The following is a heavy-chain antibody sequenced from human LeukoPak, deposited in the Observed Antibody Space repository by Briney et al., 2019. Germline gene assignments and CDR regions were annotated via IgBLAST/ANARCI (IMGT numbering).Heavy chain of an antibody. CDR2: ISSSGSDT. V-gene: IGHV3-21*04. Sequence: PGGSLRLSCAASGFTFSSYAMSWVRQAPGKGLEWVSYISSSGSDTDYADSVKGRFTISRDNAKNSLFLQMNSLRAEDTAVYYCARGHHGMEVWGRGTTVTVSS. J-gene: IGHJ6*02. CDR1: GFTFSSYA. CDR3: ARGHHGMEV.